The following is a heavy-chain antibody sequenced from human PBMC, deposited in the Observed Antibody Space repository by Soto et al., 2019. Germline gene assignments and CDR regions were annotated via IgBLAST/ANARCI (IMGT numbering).Heavy chain of an antibody. CDR1: GGTFSNYG. CDR2: IIRIFGTA. CDR3: ARASGRSYFDY. D-gene: IGHD3-10*01. J-gene: IGHJ4*02. V-gene: IGHV1-69*01. Sequence: QVQLVQSGAEVKKPGSSVKVSCKTPGGTFSNYGLTWVRQAPGQGLEWLGGIIRIFGTAKYAQKFQGRVTIAEDESTSTGYMEWTSLKDDDTAVCYCARASGRSYFDYWGQGTLVTVSS.